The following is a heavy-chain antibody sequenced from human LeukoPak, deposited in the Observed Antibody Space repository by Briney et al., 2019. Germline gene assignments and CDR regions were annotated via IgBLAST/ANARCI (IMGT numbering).Heavy chain of an antibody. J-gene: IGHJ4*02. V-gene: IGHV5-51*01. CDR2: IYPGDSDT. CDR1: GYSFTSYW. CDR3: ARTAPYSSSWYAVDY. Sequence: GESLKIPCKGSGYSFTSYWIGWVRQMPGKGLEWMGIIYPGDSDTRYSPSFQGQVTISADKSISTAYLQWSSLKASDTAMYYCARTAPYSSSWYAVDYWGQGTLVTVSS. D-gene: IGHD6-13*01.